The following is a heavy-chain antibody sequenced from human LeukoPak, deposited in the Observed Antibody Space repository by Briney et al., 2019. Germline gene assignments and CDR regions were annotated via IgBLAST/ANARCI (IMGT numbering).Heavy chain of an antibody. CDR2: IYYSGST. D-gene: IGHD6-19*01. V-gene: IGHV4-59*01. Sequence: SETLSLTCTASGGSISSYYWSWIRQPPGKGLEWIGYIYYSGSTNYNPSLTSRVTISVDTSKNQFSLKLSSVTAADTAVYYCARGGSSGWYSYYGMDVWGQGTTVTVSS. CDR1: GGSISSYY. CDR3: ARGGSSGWYSYYGMDV. J-gene: IGHJ6*02.